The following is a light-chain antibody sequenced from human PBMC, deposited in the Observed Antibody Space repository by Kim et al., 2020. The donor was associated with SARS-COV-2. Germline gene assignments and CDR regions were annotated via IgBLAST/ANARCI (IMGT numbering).Light chain of an antibody. J-gene: IGLJ3*02. CDR1: NIESKT. CDR2: DNG. Sequence: SYELTQPLSVSVALGQAARVSCGGSNIESKTVHWYQHNPGQAPLLVIYDNGKRPSGIPERFSGSNSGNTATLTISRAQAGDEADYYCQVWDSSTWVFGGGTKLTV. CDR3: QVWDSSTWV. V-gene: IGLV3-9*01.